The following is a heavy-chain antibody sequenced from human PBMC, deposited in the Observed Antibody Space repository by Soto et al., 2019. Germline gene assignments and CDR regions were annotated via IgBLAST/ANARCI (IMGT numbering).Heavy chain of an antibody. CDR2: INAGNGNT. D-gene: IGHD6-19*01. V-gene: IGHV1-3*01. J-gene: IGHJ3*02. CDR3: VRERAGTPNFPHNALDI. CDR1: GYTFTSYA. Sequence: ASVKVSCKASGYTFTSYAMHWVRQAPGQRLEWMGWINAGNGNTKYSQKFQGRVTITRDTSASTAYMELSSLRSEDTAVYYCVRERAGTPNFPHNALDIWGHGTLVTVSS.